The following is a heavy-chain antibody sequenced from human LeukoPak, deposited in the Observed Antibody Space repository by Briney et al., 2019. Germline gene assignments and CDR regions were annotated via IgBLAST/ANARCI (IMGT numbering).Heavy chain of an antibody. J-gene: IGHJ5*02. Sequence: SETLPLTCTVSGGSISSYYWSWIRQPPGKGLEWIGYIYYSGSTNYNPSLKSRVTISVDTSKNQFSLKLSSVTAADTAVYYCARFQLERRTLNWFDPWGQGTLVTVSS. CDR2: IYYSGST. CDR1: GGSISSYY. D-gene: IGHD1-1*01. V-gene: IGHV4-59*08. CDR3: ARFQLERRTLNWFDP.